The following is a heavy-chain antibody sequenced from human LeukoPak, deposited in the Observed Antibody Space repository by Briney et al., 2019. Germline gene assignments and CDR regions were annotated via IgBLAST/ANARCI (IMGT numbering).Heavy chain of an antibody. CDR3: ARDLSGSYSGSYHFDY. CDR2: MNPNSGNT. V-gene: IGHV1-8*01. Sequence: AASVKVSCKASGYTFTSYDIHWVRQATGQGLEWMGWMNPNSGNTGYAQKFQGRVTMTRNTSISTAYMELSSLRSEDTAVYYCARDLSGSYSGSYHFDYWGQGTLVTVSS. CDR1: GYTFTSYD. J-gene: IGHJ4*02. D-gene: IGHD1-26*01.